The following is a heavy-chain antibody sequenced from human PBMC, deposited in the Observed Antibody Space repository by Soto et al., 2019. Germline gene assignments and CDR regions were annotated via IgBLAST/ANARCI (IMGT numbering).Heavy chain of an antibody. CDR1: GGPVSSNY. Sequence: GGSLRLSCAASGGPVSSNYMSWVRQAPGKGLEWVSVIYSGGSTYYADSVKGRFTISRDNSKNTLYLQMNSLRAEDTAVYYCARAGYDSSASDFDYWGQGTLVTVSS. CDR2: IYSGGST. V-gene: IGHV3-53*01. J-gene: IGHJ4*02. CDR3: ARAGYDSSASDFDY. D-gene: IGHD3-22*01.